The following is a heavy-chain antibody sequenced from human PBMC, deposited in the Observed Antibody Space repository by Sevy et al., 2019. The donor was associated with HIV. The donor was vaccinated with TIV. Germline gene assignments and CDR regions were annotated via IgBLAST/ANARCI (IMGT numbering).Heavy chain of an antibody. CDR2: ISGSGGST. V-gene: IGHV3-23*01. Sequence: GGSLRLSCAASGFTFSSYAMSWVRQAPGKGLEWVSAISGSGGSTYYADSVKGRFTISRDNSKNTRYLQMNSMRAEDTAVYYCAKGQGYSYGLTVAFDIWGQGTMVTVSS. D-gene: IGHD5-18*01. CDR1: GFTFSSYA. CDR3: AKGQGYSYGLTVAFDI. J-gene: IGHJ3*02.